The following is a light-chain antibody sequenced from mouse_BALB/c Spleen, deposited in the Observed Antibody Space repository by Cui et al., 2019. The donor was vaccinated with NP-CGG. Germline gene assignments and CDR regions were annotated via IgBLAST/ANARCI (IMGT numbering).Light chain of an antibody. V-gene: IGLV1*01. CDR2: GTN. CDR1: TGAVTTSNY. CDR3: ALWYSNHWV. J-gene: IGLJ1*01. Sequence: QAAVTKDSARITSPGGNVKLTCRSSTGAVTTSNYANWVQEKPDHLFTGLISGTNNRAPCVPARFSGSLIGAKAALTITGAQTEDEAIYFCALWYSNHWVFGGGTKLTVL.